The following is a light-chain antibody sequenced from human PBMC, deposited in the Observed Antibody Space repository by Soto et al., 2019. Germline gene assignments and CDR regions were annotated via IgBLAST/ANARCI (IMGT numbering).Light chain of an antibody. Sequence: DIQLTQSPSFLSASVGDRVTITCRASQGISSFLAWYQHKPGGTPKLLIYAASTLQSGVPSRFSGSGSGTDFTLTITSLQPEDFATDYCQQHHTSPWTFGQGTKLEIK. CDR2: AAS. J-gene: IGKJ2*02. CDR1: QGISSF. V-gene: IGKV1-9*01. CDR3: QQHHTSPWT.